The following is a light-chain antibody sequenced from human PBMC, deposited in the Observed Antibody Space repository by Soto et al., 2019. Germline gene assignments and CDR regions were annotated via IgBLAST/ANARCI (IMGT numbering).Light chain of an antibody. CDR3: QLYGISPH. V-gene: IGKV3-20*01. Sequence: EIVLTQSPDTLSLSPGERATLSCKTGQSSGSNFLAWYQHKPGQAPRLLIYASSNRATGIPDRFSGSASGTDFTLTINRLEPEDFAVYYCQLYGISPHFDQGTRLEIK. CDR1: QSSGSNF. J-gene: IGKJ5*01. CDR2: ASS.